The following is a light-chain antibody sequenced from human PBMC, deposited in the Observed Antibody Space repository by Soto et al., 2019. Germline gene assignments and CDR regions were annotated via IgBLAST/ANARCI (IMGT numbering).Light chain of an antibody. CDR3: QSYDSSLRGGV. J-gene: IGLJ3*02. CDR1: SSNIGANYD. V-gene: IGLV1-40*01. Sequence: QSVLTQPPSVSGAPGQRVTISCTGSSSNIGANYDVHWYQHLPRTAPKLLISGDSNRPSGVPDRFSGSKSGTSASLGITGLQAEDEADFYCQSYDSSLRGGVFGGGTKVTVL. CDR2: GDS.